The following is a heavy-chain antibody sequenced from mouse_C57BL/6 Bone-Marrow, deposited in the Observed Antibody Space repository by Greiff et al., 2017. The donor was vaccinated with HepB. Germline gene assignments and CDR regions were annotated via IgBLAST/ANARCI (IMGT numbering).Heavy chain of an antibody. CDR2: IYPGDGDT. CDR1: GYAFSSSW. Sequence: QVQLKESGPELVKPGASVKISCKASGYAFSSSWMNWVKQRPGKGLEWIGRIYPGDGDTNYNGKFKGKATLTADKSSSTAYMQLSSLTSEDSAVYFCARGSYYGSSYPHYFDYWGQGTTLTVSS. V-gene: IGHV1-82*01. D-gene: IGHD1-1*01. J-gene: IGHJ2*01. CDR3: ARGSYYGSSYPHYFDY.